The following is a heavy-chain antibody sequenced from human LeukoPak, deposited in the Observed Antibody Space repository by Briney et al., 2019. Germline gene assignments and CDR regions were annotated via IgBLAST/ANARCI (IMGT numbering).Heavy chain of an antibody. D-gene: IGHD3-10*01. J-gene: IGHJ3*02. CDR3: CRERWFGELFSVFDI. CDR2: ICYSGNP. CDR1: GGSISSVDYY. V-gene: IGHV4-30-4*01. Sequence: PSETLSLTCTVSGGSISSVDYYWSWIRQAPGEGRVWIGYICYSGNPYYHPDLQIRLTISLYTYQNLFSLSLSSVTAADTAVYYCCRERWFGELFSVFDIWGQGTMVTVSS.